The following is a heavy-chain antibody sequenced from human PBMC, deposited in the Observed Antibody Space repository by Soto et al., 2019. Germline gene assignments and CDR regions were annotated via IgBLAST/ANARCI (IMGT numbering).Heavy chain of an antibody. J-gene: IGHJ4*02. CDR3: ARYRREAVAGYTLDN. V-gene: IGHV4-59*01. CDR1: GGSISSNY. Sequence: PSETLSLTCTVSGGSISSNYWTWNRQPPGKGLEWIGYVYNSGSTNYNPSLKSRVTISEDTSKSQFSLKVNSMTAADTAVYYCARYRREAVAGYTLDNWGQGAQVTVSS. CDR2: VYNSGST. D-gene: IGHD6-13*01.